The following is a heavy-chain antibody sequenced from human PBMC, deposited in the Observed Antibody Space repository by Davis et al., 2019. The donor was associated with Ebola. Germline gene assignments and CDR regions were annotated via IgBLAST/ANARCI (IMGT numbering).Heavy chain of an antibody. CDR2: NNHSGIT. CDR3: ARGKPFGSSFWFDP. V-gene: IGHV4-30-2*01. D-gene: IGHD6-13*01. Sequence: MPSETLSLTCAVSGGSISSGGYSWSWLRPPPGKGREWNGYNNHSGITYYNPSLHSRVTIPVDRSKNQFSLKLSSVTAADTAVYYCARGKPFGSSFWFDPWGQGTLVTVSS. J-gene: IGHJ5*02. CDR1: GGSISSGGYS.